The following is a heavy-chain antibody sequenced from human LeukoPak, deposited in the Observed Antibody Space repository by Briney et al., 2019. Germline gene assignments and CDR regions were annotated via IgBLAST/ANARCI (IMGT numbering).Heavy chain of an antibody. V-gene: IGHV5-51*01. J-gene: IGHJ6*03. Sequence: GESLKISCKGSGYSFTSYWIGWVRQMPGKGLEWMGIIYPDDSDTKYSPSFQGQVTISADKSISTAYLQWSSLKASDTAMYYCARHEVGGDSSSGYEYYYYMDVWGKGTAVTVFS. CDR1: GYSFTSYW. D-gene: IGHD3-3*01. CDR3: ARHEVGGDSSSGYEYYYYMDV. CDR2: IYPDDSDT.